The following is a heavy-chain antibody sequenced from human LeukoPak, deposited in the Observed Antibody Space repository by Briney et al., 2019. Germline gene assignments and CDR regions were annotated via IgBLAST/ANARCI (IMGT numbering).Heavy chain of an antibody. J-gene: IGHJ5*02. CDR2: IHPSGST. CDR3: AREGAAAGYNWFDP. V-gene: IGHV4-4*07. D-gene: IGHD6-13*01. CDR1: GDSISSYY. Sequence: SETLSLTCTVSGDSISSYYWSWLRQPAGKGLEWIGRIHPSGSTYYNPSLKSRVTISVDTSKNQFSLKLSSVTAADTAVYYCAREGAAAGYNWFDPWGQGTLVTVSP.